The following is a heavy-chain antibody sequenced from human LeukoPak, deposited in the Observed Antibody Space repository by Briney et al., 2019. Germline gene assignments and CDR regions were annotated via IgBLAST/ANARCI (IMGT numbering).Heavy chain of an antibody. V-gene: IGHV3-11*04. D-gene: IGHD7-27*01. CDR2: ISNSGSTI. J-gene: IGHJ4*02. CDR1: GFTFSDSY. Sequence: GGSLRLSCAASGFTFSDSYMTWIRQAPGKGLEWVSYISNSGSTIYYADSVKGRFTISRDNAMSSLYLQMNSLRAEDTAVYYCGRGHWGLDYWGQGTLVTVSS. CDR3: GRGHWGLDY.